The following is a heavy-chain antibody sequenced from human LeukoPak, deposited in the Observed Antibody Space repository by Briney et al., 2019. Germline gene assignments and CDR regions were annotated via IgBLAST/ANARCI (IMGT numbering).Heavy chain of an antibody. CDR2: INWNGGST. D-gene: IGHD6-13*01. V-gene: IGHV3-20*04. J-gene: IGHJ3*02. Sequence: GGSLRLSCPASGFTFDNYGMNWVRQAPGKGLEWVSGINWNGGSTGYADSVKGRFTISRDNAKNSLYLQMNSLRAEDTAVYYCARDDSSSWSQGAFDIWGQGTMVTVSS. CDR1: GFTFDNYG. CDR3: ARDDSSSWSQGAFDI.